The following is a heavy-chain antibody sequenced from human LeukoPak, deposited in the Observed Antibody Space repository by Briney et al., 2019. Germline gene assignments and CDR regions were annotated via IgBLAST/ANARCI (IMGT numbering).Heavy chain of an antibody. CDR1: GGSLSSSNNY. D-gene: IGHD3-22*01. J-gene: IGHJ4*02. V-gene: IGHV4-39*07. CDR2: ISYIGAT. CDR3: AREYYYDSSGYYSV. Sequence: SETLSLTCTVSGGSLSSSNNYWGWTRQPPGKRLEWFGSISYIGATSYNPSLRSRVTISVDTSKNQFSLILNSVTAADTAVYYCAREYYYDSSGYYSVWGQGTLVTVSS.